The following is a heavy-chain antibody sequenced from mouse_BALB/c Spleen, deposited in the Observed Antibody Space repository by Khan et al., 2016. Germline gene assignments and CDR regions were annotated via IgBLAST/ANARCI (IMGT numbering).Heavy chain of an antibody. J-gene: IGHJ3*01. V-gene: IGHV8-12*01. Sequence: QVTLKESGPGILQPSQTLSLTCSFSGFSLSTSGMGVSWIRQPSGMDLEWLAHIYWDDDKRYNPSLKRRPTISKDTSSNQVFLKITSVDTADTATYFCAADDCFAYWGQGTLVTVSA. D-gene: IGHD2-3*01. CDR2: IYWDDDK. CDR1: GFSLSTSGMG. CDR3: AADDCFAY.